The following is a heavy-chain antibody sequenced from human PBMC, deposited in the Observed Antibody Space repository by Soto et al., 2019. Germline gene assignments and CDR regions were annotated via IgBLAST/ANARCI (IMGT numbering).Heavy chain of an antibody. Sequence: EVQLVESGGVLVQPGGSLRLPCEASGFTLSSYSMNWARQAPGQGLEWVSYISSSSSTIYYADSVKGRFTISRDNAKNSLYLKMNSLRDEDTAVYYCARDNPRSSGWDVWGQGTTVTVSS. V-gene: IGHV3-48*02. J-gene: IGHJ6*02. CDR2: ISSSSSTI. CDR3: ARDNPRSSGWDV. CDR1: GFTLSSYS.